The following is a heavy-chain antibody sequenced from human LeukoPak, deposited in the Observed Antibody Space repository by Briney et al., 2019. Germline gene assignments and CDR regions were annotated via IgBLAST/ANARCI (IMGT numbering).Heavy chain of an antibody. CDR1: GYTFTSYG. CDR2: ISAYNGNT. CDR3: AREGDPEYYYDSSGYIPGVL. V-gene: IGHV1-18*01. J-gene: IGHJ4*02. Sequence: ASVKVSCKASGYTFTSYGISWVRQAPGQGLEWMGWISAYNGNTNYAQKLQGRVTMTTDTSTSTAYMELRSLRSDDTAVYYCAREGDPEYYYDSSGYIPGVLWGQGTLVTVPS. D-gene: IGHD3-22*01.